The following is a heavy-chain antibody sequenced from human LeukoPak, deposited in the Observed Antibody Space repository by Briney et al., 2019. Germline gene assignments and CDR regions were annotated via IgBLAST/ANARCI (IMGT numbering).Heavy chain of an antibody. J-gene: IGHJ5*01. CDR1: GFTFSSYS. CDR3: ARESGRFRFDS. CDR2: IKEDSDK. D-gene: IGHD3-3*01. V-gene: IGHV3-7*01. Sequence: GGSLRLSCAASGFTFSSYSMNWVRQSPGKGLEWVANIKEDSDKNHVESVRGRFTISRDNAENSLYLQMNSLRVEDTAVYYCARESGRFRFDSWGQGTLVTVSS.